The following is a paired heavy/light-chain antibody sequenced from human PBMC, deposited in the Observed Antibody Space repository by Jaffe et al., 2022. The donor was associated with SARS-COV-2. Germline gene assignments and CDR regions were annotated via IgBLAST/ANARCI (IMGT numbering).Heavy chain of an antibody. J-gene: IGHJ3*02. V-gene: IGHV3-30*18. CDR2: ISYDGSNK. Sequence: QVQLVESGGGVVQPGRSLRLSCAASGFTFSSYGMHWVRQAPGKGLEWVAVISYDGSNKYYADSVKGRFTISRDNSKNTLYLQMNSLRAEDTAVYYCAKGGRAYYDFWSGYSDAFDIWGQGTMVTVSS. CDR1: GFTFSSYG. D-gene: IGHD3-3*01. CDR3: AKGGRAYYDFWSGYSDAFDI.
Light chain of an antibody. J-gene: IGKJ3*01. V-gene: IGKV1-9*01. CDR2: AAS. CDR3: QQLNSYPFP. Sequence: DIQLTQSPSFLSASVGDRVTITCRASQGISSYLAWYQQKPGKAPKLLIYAASTLQSGVPSRFSGSGSGTEFTLTISSLQPEDFATYYCQQLNSYPFPFGPGTKVDIK. CDR1: QGISSY.